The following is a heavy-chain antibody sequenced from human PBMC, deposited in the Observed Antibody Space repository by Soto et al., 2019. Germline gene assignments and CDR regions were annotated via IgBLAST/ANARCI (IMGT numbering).Heavy chain of an antibody. Sequence: PSETLSLTCSVSGGSISDYYWSWIRQSPEKGLEYIAYSSYGGITNRKGALSGRVTMSIDTSKNQFSQKATSLTAADTAVYYCASARKATYITGGFDSWGQGALVTVSS. V-gene: IGHV4-59*01. CDR3: ASARKATYITGGFDS. CDR2: SSYGGIT. D-gene: IGHD3-3*01. J-gene: IGHJ4*02. CDR1: GGSISDYY.